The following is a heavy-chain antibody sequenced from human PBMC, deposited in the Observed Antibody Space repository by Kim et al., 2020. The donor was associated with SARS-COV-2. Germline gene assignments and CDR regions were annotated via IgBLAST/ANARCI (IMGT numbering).Heavy chain of an antibody. CDR3: AKERDIVAKKYFDY. Sequence: GGSLRLSCAASGFSFTSYAMTWVRQAPGKGLEWVSSITGSGWRTYYADSVKGRFTISRDEFKKTVYLQMNNLGADDTAFYYCAKERDIVAKKYFDYWGQGTLVTVSS. J-gene: IGHJ4*02. CDR2: ITGSGWRT. V-gene: IGHV3-23*01. D-gene: IGHD5-12*01. CDR1: GFSFTSYA.